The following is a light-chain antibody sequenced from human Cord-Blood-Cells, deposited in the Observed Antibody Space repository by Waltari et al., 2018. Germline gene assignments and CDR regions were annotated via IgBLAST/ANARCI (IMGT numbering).Light chain of an antibody. CDR1: QDISNY. J-gene: IGKJ4*01. Sequence: DIQMTQSPSSLSASVGDRVTITCQASQDISNYLNWYQQKPGKAPKLLIYDASNLETGVPSRFSGSGSGKDFTFTISSLQPEDIATYYCQQYDNLPLTFGGGPKVEIK. V-gene: IGKV1-33*01. CDR2: DAS. CDR3: QQYDNLPLT.